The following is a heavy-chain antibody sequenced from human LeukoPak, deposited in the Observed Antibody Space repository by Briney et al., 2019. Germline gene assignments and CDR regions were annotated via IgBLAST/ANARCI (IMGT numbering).Heavy chain of an antibody. CDR1: DFSFSSYD. D-gene: IGHD6-6*01. CDR3: AREWRGIASHYHGMDV. CDR2: LGTNGDT. Sequence: GGSLRLSCVASDFSFSSYDMYWVRQAAGRGLEWVSALGTNGDTYYLGSVKGRFTIPRENGKNSLYLQMNSLRVDDTAVYYCAREWRGIASHYHGMDVWGQGTTVTVSS. V-gene: IGHV3-13*01. J-gene: IGHJ6*02.